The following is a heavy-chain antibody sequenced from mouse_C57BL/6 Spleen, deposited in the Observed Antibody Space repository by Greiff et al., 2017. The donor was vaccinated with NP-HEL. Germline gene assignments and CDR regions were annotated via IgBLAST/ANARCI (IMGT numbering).Heavy chain of an antibody. Sequence: VQLQQSGPELVKPGASVKISCKASGYTFTDYYMNWVKQSHGKSLEWIGDINPNNGGTSYNQKFKGKATLTVDKSSSTAYMELRSLTSEDSAVYYCARSEPIDYWGQGTTLTVSS. CDR1: GYTFTDYY. J-gene: IGHJ2*01. CDR2: INPNNGGT. CDR3: ARSEPIDY. V-gene: IGHV1-26*01.